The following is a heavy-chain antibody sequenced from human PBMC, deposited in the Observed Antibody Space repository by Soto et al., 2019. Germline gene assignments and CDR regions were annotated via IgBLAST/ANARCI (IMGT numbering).Heavy chain of an antibody. CDR1: GYTFTGYY. V-gene: IGHV1-2*02. CDR2: INPNSGGT. D-gene: IGHD3-9*01. J-gene: IGHJ6*02. Sequence: ASVKVSCKASGYTFTGYYMHWVRQAPGQGLEWMGWINPNSGGTNYAQKFQGRVTMTRDTSISTAYMELSRLRSDDTAVYYCAREPQYYDILTGYPGGMDVWGQGTTLTVSS. CDR3: AREPQYYDILTGYPGGMDV.